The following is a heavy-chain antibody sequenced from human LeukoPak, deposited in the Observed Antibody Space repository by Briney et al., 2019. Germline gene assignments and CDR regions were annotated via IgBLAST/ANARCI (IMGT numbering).Heavy chain of an antibody. CDR2: ISGSGGST. J-gene: IGHJ4*02. V-gene: IGHV3-23*01. D-gene: IGHD5-12*01. Sequence: PGGSLRLSCAASGFTFSSYGMSWVRQAPGKGLEWVSAISGSGGSTYYADSVKGRFTISRDNSKNTLYLQMNSLRAEDTAVYYCAGQWLRLGPIDYWGQGTLVSVSS. CDR3: AGQWLRLGPIDY. CDR1: GFTFSSYG.